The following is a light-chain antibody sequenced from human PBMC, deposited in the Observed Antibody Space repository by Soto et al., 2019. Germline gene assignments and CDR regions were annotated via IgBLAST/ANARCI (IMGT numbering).Light chain of an antibody. J-gene: IGKJ4*01. CDR1: QSVGTF. Sequence: EIVLTQSPATLSLSPGESATLSCRASQSVGTFLAWYQHKPGQATRLLILDASTRATGVPPRFSGSKSGTDFTLTISRLEPEDFAVYYCQQRRTWPLTFGGGTKVDI. V-gene: IGKV3-11*01. CDR2: DAS. CDR3: QQRRTWPLT.